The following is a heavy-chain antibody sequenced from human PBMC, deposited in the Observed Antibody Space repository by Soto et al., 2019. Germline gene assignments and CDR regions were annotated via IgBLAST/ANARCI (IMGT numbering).Heavy chain of an antibody. CDR2: MNPNSGNT. D-gene: IGHD6-19*01. Sequence: QVQLVQSGAEVKKPGASVKVSCKASGYTFTSYDINWVRQATGQGLEWMGWMNPNSGNTCYAQKFQGRVTMTRNTSISTAYRELSRLRSEDTAVYYCARMGSAPRENAFDIWGQGTMVTVSS. CDR1: GYTFTSYD. CDR3: ARMGSAPRENAFDI. V-gene: IGHV1-8*01. J-gene: IGHJ3*02.